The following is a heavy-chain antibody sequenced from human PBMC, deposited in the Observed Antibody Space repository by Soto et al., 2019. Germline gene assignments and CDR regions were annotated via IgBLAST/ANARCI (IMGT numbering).Heavy chain of an antibody. CDR2: IYYIGST. J-gene: IGHJ4*02. CDR1: GGTISSYY. D-gene: IGHD6-13*01. CDR3: ARVGRGAAAGFDS. V-gene: IGHV4-59*01. Sequence: NPSESLSLICAASGGTISSYYWSWIRQPPGKGLEWIGYIYYIGSTNYNPSLKSRVTISVDTSKNQFSLKLTSVTAADTAVFYGARVGRGAAAGFDSWGQGTLVTVSS.